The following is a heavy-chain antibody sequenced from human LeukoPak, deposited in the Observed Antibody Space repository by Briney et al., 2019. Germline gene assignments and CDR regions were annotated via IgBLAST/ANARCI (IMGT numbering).Heavy chain of an antibody. Sequence: QPGGSLRLSCAPSGFTFSSYAMHWVRQAPGKGLEWVAVISYDGSNKYYADSVKGRFTISRDNSKNTLYLQMNSLRAEDTAVYYCASHDSSGYYLDYWGQGTLVTVSS. D-gene: IGHD3-22*01. CDR2: ISYDGSNK. CDR3: ASHDSSGYYLDY. V-gene: IGHV3-30-3*01. CDR1: GFTFSSYA. J-gene: IGHJ4*02.